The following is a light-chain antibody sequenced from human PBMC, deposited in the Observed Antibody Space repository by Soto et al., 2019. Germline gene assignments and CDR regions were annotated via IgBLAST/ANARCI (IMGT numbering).Light chain of an antibody. Sequence: EIVLTQSPGTLSLSPGERATLSCRASQSVSSSYLAWYQQKPGQAPRLLIYGASSRATGIQDRFSGSGSGTDFTLTISRREPEDFAVYYCQQYGSLPGTFGQGTKVEIK. J-gene: IGKJ1*01. CDR2: GAS. V-gene: IGKV3-20*01. CDR3: QQYGSLPGT. CDR1: QSVSSSY.